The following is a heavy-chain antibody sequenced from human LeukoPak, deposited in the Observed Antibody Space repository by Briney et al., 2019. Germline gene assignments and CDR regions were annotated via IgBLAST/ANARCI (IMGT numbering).Heavy chain of an antibody. CDR3: ATDVPGDP. J-gene: IGHJ5*02. D-gene: IGHD7-27*01. CDR2: FDPEDGDT. Sequence: ASVTVSCQVSGYTLPELSMHWVRPPPGKGLEWMGGFDPEDGDTIYAQKFQGRVTMTEDTSTDTAYMELSSLRSEDTAVYYCATDVPGDPWGQGTLVTVSS. V-gene: IGHV1-24*01. CDR1: GYTLPELS.